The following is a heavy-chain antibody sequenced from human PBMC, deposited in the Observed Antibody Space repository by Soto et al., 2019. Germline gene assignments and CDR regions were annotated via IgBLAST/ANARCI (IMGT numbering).Heavy chain of an antibody. Sequence: QGHLVQSGAEVKMPGASVRVSCESSVYMFTSYFIHWVRQAPGQGLEWVGVINPSDGTTTYAQKFQDRITITRDTSTTTVDMELSSLRSEDTAVYYCARYKDSSARPRAEFDYWGQGTLITVSS. D-gene: IGHD6-19*01. CDR3: ARYKDSSARPRAEFDY. CDR1: VYMFTSYF. V-gene: IGHV1-46*03. J-gene: IGHJ4*02. CDR2: INPSDGTT.